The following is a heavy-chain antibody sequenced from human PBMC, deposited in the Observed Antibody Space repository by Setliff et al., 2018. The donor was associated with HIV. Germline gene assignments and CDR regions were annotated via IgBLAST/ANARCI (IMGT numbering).Heavy chain of an antibody. CDR1: GYTFTDYA. CDR2: ISTYSDET. Sequence: ASVKVSCKASGYTFTDYAMNWVRQAPGQGLEWMGCISTYSDETSSSQNLQGRLTMTTDTSTGTAYMELRSLRSADTAVYYCARDVDHMTDVWGPGTTVTVS. CDR3: ARDVDHMTDV. V-gene: IGHV1-18*01. J-gene: IGHJ6*02.